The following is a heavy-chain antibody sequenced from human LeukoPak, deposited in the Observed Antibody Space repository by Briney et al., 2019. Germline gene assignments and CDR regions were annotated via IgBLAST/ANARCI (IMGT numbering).Heavy chain of an antibody. CDR2: ISGSGGST. V-gene: IGHV3-23*01. Sequence: GGSLRLSCAASGFTFSSYAMGWVRQAPGKGLEWVSAISGSGGSTYYADSVKGRFTISRDNSKNTLYLQMNSLRAEDTAVYYCAKDRVRGVRIFWFDPWGQGTLVTVSS. D-gene: IGHD3-10*01. CDR1: GFTFSSYA. J-gene: IGHJ5*02. CDR3: AKDRVRGVRIFWFDP.